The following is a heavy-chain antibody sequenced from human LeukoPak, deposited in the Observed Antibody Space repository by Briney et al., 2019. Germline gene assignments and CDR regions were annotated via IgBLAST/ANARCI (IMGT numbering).Heavy chain of an antibody. CDR3: SRAEDY. CDR1: GFTFNDYW. J-gene: IGHJ4*02. CDR2: IKEDGSRN. V-gene: IGHV3-7*05. Sequence: GGSLRLSCAASGFTFNDYWMSWVRQAPGKGLEWVANIKEDGSRNFYVDSVKGRFTISRDNAKNSLYLQMNSPRAEDTAVYYYSRAEDYWGQGTLVTVSS.